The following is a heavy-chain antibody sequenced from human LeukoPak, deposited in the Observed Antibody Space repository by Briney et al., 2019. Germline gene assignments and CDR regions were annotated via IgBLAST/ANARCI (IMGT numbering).Heavy chain of an antibody. Sequence: SETLSLTCAVYGGSFSGYYWSWIRQPPGKGLEWIGEINHSGSTNYNPSLKSRVTISVDTSKNQFSLKLSSVTAADTAVYYCARGRDFYYYYYMDVWGKGTTVTVSS. V-gene: IGHV4-34*01. CDR1: GGSFSGYY. J-gene: IGHJ6*03. CDR3: ARGRDFYYYYYMDV. CDR2: INHSGST.